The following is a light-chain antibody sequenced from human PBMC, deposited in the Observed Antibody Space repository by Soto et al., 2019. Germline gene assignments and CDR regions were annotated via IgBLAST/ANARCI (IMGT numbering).Light chain of an antibody. V-gene: IGKV3-15*01. CDR2: DAS. Sequence: EIVMTQSPATLSVSPGERATLSCRASQSVSSNLASYQQKPGQAPRLLIYDASTRATGIPARFSASGSGTEFTLTISSLQSEDFAVYYCQQYNNWPPPLTFGGGTKVEIK. CDR1: QSVSSN. CDR3: QQYNNWPPPLT. J-gene: IGKJ4*01.